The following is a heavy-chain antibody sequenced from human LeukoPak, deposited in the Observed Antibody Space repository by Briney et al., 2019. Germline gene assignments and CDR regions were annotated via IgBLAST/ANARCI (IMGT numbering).Heavy chain of an antibody. J-gene: IGHJ6*02. CDR2: IYYSGST. D-gene: IGHD3-10*01. CDR3: ARSGMVRGIVGYYYYGMDV. V-gene: IGHV4-31*03. Sequence: PSQTLSLTCTVSGGSISSGGYYWSWIRQHPGKGLEWIGYIYYSGSTYYNPSLKSRVTISVDTSKNQFSLKLSSVTAADTAVYYCARSGMVRGIVGYYYYGMDVWGQGTTVTVSS. CDR1: GGSISSGGYY.